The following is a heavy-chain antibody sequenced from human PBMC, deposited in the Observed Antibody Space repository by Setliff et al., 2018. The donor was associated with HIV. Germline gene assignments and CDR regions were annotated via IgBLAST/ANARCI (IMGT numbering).Heavy chain of an antibody. CDR2: INHRGSS. Sequence: SETLSLTCAVYGGSFSDYYWTWIRQPPGKGLEWIGEINHRGSSNYNSSLKSRVTISVDTSKNQLSLKLTSVTAADAAVYYCSRGRGDTNRYPHRFDPWGPGVQVTVSS. CDR3: SRGRGDTNRYPHRFDP. CDR1: GGSFSDYY. V-gene: IGHV4-34*01. D-gene: IGHD3-16*01. J-gene: IGHJ5*02.